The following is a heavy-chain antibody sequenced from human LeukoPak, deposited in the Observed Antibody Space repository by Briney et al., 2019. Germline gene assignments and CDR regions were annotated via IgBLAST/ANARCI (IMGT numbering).Heavy chain of an antibody. CDR2: ITSSSTYI. J-gene: IGHJ6*03. CDR3: AKNGDRGAYCTGGTCYPYFYYYMDV. D-gene: IGHD2-15*01. V-gene: IGHV3-21*04. CDR1: GFTFSTYN. Sequence: PGGSLRLSCAASGFTFSTYNMNWVRQAPGKGLEWVSSITSSSTYIYYADSVKGRFTISRDNSKNTLYLQMNSLRAEDTAIYYCAKNGDRGAYCTGGTCYPYFYYYMDVWGKGTTVTI.